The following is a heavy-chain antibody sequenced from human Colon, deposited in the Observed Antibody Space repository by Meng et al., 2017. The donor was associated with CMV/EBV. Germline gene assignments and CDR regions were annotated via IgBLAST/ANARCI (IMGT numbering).Heavy chain of an antibody. D-gene: IGHD2-21*01. CDR1: GFTFSSYA. CDR2: ISGSGGST. Sequence: GGSLRLSCAASGFTFSSYAMSWVRQAPGKGLEWVSAISGSGGSTYYADSVKGRFTISRDNSKNTLYLQMNSLRAEDTAVYYCARDRHSEVVIALKGTFDIWGQGTRVTVSS. V-gene: IGHV3-23*01. CDR3: ARDRHSEVVIALKGTFDI. J-gene: IGHJ3*02.